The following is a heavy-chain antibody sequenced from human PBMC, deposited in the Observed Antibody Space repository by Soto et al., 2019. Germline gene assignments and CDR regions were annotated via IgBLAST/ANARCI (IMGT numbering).Heavy chain of an antibody. CDR3: PSPNYAFGSGPPWGTQKYYFDF. Sequence: QVHLQQWGAGLLKPSETLSLTCAVYGGSFSGYYWSWIRQPPGKGLEWIGEINHSGSTNYNPSLEIRTPISVAPSKTHSSRKLGPVPAPAPPVYTWPSPNYAFGSGPPWGTQKYYFDFWGQGTLVTVSS. J-gene: IGHJ4*02. V-gene: IGHV4-34*01. CDR2: INHSGST. D-gene: IGHD3-3*01. CDR1: GGSFSGYY.